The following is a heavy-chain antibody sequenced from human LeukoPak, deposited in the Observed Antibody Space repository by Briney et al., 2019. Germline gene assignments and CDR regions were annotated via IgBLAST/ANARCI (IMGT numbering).Heavy chain of an antibody. CDR2: IYYSGST. Sequence: PSETLSLTCTVSGGSISSYYWSWIRQPPGKGLEWIGYIYYSGSTNYNPSLKSRVTTSVDTSKNQFSLKLSSVTAADTAVYYCARSLLWFGESFNWFDPWGQGTLVTVSS. CDR1: GGSISSYY. V-gene: IGHV4-59*01. CDR3: ARSLLWFGESFNWFDP. J-gene: IGHJ5*02. D-gene: IGHD3-10*01.